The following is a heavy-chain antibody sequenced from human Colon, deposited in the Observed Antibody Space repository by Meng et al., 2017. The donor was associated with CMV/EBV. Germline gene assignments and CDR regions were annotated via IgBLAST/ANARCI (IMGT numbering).Heavy chain of an antibody. CDR1: GFIFDNYA. V-gene: IGHV3-9*01. CDR2: VSWNSDYI. Sequence: SLKISCATSGFIFDNYAMHWVRQVPGKGLEWVSGVSWNSDYIGYADSVKGRFTIPRDNAKNSLYLQMNSLRVEDTALYYCEKDVSSGGFSPGFDPWGQGTLVTVSS. CDR3: EKDVSSGGFSPGFDP. D-gene: IGHD3-10*01. J-gene: IGHJ5*02.